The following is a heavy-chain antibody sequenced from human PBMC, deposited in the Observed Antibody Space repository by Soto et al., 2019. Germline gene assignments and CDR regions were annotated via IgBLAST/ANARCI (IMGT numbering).Heavy chain of an antibody. CDR3: AIDPYYDFWSGYPALDY. CDR1: GFTFSSYG. Sequence: GGSLRLSCSASGFTFSSYGMHWVRQAPGKGLEWVAVISYDGSNKYYADSVKGRFTISRDNSKNTLYLQMNSLRAEDTAVYYCAIDPYYDFWSGYPALDYWGQGTLVTVS. CDR2: ISYDGSNK. D-gene: IGHD3-3*01. J-gene: IGHJ4*02. V-gene: IGHV3-30*03.